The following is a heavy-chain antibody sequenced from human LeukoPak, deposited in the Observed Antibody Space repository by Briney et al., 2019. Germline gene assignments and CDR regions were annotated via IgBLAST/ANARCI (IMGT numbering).Heavy chain of an antibody. CDR1: GFTFSIYW. D-gene: IGHD5-18*01. V-gene: IGHV3-7*01. CDR2: IKQDGSEK. CDR3: ARARYSYGT. J-gene: IGHJ5*02. Sequence: GGSLRLSCAASGFTFSIYWMSWVRQAPGKGLEWVANIKQDGSEKYYVDSVKGRFNIYRDNAKNSLYLQMNSLRAEDMAVYYCARARYSYGTWGQGTLVTVSS.